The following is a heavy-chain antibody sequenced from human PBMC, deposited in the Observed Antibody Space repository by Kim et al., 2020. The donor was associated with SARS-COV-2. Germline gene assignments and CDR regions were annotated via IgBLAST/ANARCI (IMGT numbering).Heavy chain of an antibody. CDR2: IIPILGIA. CDR3: ASSLSLYGGNSPPLFDL. D-gene: IGHD4-17*01. CDR1: GGTFSSYT. V-gene: IGHV1-69*02. J-gene: IGHJ2*01. Sequence: SVKVSCKASGGTFSSYTISWVRQAPGQGLEWMGRIIPILGIANYAQKFQGRVTITADKSTSTAYMELSSLRSEDTAVYYCASSLSLYGGNSPPLFDLWGRGTLVTVSS.